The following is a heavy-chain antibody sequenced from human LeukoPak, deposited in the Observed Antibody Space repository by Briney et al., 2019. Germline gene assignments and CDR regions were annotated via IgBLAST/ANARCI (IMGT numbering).Heavy chain of an antibody. V-gene: IGHV4-4*02. D-gene: IGHD1-26*01. CDR1: GFTFSSYAM. J-gene: IGHJ4*02. CDR2: IYHSGST. Sequence: GSLRLSCAASGFTFSSYAMTWVRQAPGKGLEWIGEIYHSGSTNYTPSLKSRVTISVDKSKNQFSLKLSSVTAADTAVYYCASRPKWELVRDYFDYWGQGTLVTVSS. CDR3: ASRPKWELVRDYFDY.